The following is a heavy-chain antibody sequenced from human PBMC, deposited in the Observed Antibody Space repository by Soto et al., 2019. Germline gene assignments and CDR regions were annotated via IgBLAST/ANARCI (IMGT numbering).Heavy chain of an antibody. CDR2: ISGSGGST. D-gene: IGHD1-26*01. CDR3: AKKWDPSVVDYYYYYMDV. CDR1: GFTFSSYA. V-gene: IGHV3-23*01. Sequence: GGSLRLSCAASGFTFSSYAMSWVRQAPGKGLEWVSAISGSGGSTYYADSVKGRFTISRDNSKNTLYLQMNSLRAEDTAVYYCAKKWDPSVVDYYYYYMDVWGKGTTVTVSS. J-gene: IGHJ6*03.